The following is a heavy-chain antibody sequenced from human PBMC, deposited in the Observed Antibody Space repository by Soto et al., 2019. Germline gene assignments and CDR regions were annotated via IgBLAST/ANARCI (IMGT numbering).Heavy chain of an antibody. CDR1: GGTFSSYA. J-gene: IGHJ4*02. Sequence: QVQLVQSGAEVKKPGSSVKVSCKASGGTFSSYAISWVRQAPGQGREWMGGIIPIFGTANYAQKCQGRVTITADKSTSTAYMELSSLRSEDTAVYYCARGRSSWSYEAFDYWGQGTLVTVSS. D-gene: IGHD1-26*01. CDR3: ARGRSSWSYEAFDY. CDR2: IIPIFGTA. V-gene: IGHV1-69*06.